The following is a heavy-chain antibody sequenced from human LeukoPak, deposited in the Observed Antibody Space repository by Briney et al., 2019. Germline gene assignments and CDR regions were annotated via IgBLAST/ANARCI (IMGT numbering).Heavy chain of an antibody. V-gene: IGHV1-24*01. CDR3: ATDSPASTVVTPVPAEY. Sequence: GASVKVSCKASGYTFTSYDINWVRQAPGKGLEWMGGFDPEDGETIYAQKFQGRVTMTEDTSTDTAYMELSSLRSEDTAVYYCATDSPASTVVTPVPAEYWGQGTLVTVSS. CDR1: GYTFTSYD. CDR2: FDPEDGET. D-gene: IGHD4-23*01. J-gene: IGHJ4*02.